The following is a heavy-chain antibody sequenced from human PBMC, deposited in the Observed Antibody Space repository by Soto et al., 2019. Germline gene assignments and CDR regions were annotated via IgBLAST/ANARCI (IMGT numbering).Heavy chain of an antibody. CDR2: ISGSGGST. CDR3: AKGVKSRYYYYMDV. V-gene: IGHV3-23*01. D-gene: IGHD6-13*01. J-gene: IGHJ6*03. Sequence: PGGSLRLSCAASGFTFSSYAMSWVRQAPGKGLEWVSAISGSGGSTYYADSVKGRFTISRDNSKNTLYLQMNSLRAEDTAVYYCAKGVKSRYYYYMDVWGKGTTVTVSS. CDR1: GFTFSSYA.